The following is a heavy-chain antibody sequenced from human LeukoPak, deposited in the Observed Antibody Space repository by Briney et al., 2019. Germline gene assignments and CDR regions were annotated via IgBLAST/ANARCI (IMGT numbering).Heavy chain of an antibody. Sequence: ASVKVSCKASGYTFTGYYMRWVRQAPGQGLEWMGGINPNSGGTNYAEKLQSRVTMTRDTSISTAYMELSRLRSDDTAVYYCARDLSGSYYSWYFDYWGQGTLVTVSS. CDR2: INPNSGGT. V-gene: IGHV1-2*02. J-gene: IGHJ4*02. CDR1: GYTFTGYY. CDR3: ARDLSGSYYSWYFDY. D-gene: IGHD1-26*01.